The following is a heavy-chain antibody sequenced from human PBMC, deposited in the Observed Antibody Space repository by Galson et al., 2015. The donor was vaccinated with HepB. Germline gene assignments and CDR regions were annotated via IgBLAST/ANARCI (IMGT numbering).Heavy chain of an antibody. CDR3: ARGEDTAMGLHYYYYGMDV. D-gene: IGHD5-18*01. Sequence: SLRLSCAASGFTFSSYGMHWVRQAPGKGLEWVAVIWYDGSNKYYADSVKGRFTISRDNSKKTLYLQMNSLRAEDTAVYYCARGEDTAMGLHYYYYGMDVWGQGTTVTVSS. V-gene: IGHV3-33*01. CDR1: GFTFSSYG. J-gene: IGHJ6*02. CDR2: IWYDGSNK.